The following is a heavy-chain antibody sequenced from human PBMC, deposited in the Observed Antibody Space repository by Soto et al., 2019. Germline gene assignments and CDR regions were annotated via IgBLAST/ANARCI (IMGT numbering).Heavy chain of an antibody. CDR1: GFTVSSQY. Sequence: EVQVVESGGGLIQPGGSLRLSCEASGFTVSSQYMNWVRQAPGKGLEWVSVIYKNGDTFYADSVKGRFTISRDNFKNTLYLQMNSLRAEDTAVYFCARDLDHCGGDCYSFDYWGQGILVTVSS. CDR2: IYKNGDT. V-gene: IGHV3-53*01. J-gene: IGHJ4*02. D-gene: IGHD2-21*02. CDR3: ARDLDHCGGDCYSFDY.